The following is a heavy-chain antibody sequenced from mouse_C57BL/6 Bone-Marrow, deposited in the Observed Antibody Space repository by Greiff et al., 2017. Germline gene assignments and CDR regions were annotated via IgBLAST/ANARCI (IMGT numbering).Heavy chain of an antibody. V-gene: IGHV1-55*01. CDR2: IYPGSGGT. D-gene: IGHD2-14*01. J-gene: IGHJ4*01. CDR3: ENCDRDYAMDY. CDR1: GYTFTSYW. Sequence: VQLQQPGAELVKPGASVKMSCKASGYTFTSYWITWVKQRPGQGLEWIGGIYPGSGGTNYNEKFKSKATLTVDTSSSTAYMQLSSLTSEDSAVXDCENCDRDYAMDYGGQGTSVTVSS.